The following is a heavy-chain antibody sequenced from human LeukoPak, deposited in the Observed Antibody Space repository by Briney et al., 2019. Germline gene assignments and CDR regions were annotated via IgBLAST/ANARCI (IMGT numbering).Heavy chain of an antibody. Sequence: GGSLRLSCEASGFIFSTSWMNWVRQVPGEGLEWVAVISYDGSNKYYADSVKGRFTISRDNSKNTLYLQMNSLRAEDTAVYYCAKGSGSGWSYDYWGQGTLVTVSS. J-gene: IGHJ4*02. CDR2: ISYDGSNK. D-gene: IGHD6-19*01. CDR3: AKGSGSGWSYDY. V-gene: IGHV3-30*18. CDR1: GFIFSTSW.